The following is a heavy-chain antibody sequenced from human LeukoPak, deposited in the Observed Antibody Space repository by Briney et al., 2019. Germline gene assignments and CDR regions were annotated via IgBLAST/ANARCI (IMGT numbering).Heavy chain of an antibody. Sequence: SETLSLTCTVSGGSISSYDWSWIRQPPGEGPEWIGYIRYSGSIKYNPSLQSRVTISVDTSKNQLSLKLSSVTAADTAVYYCARSKDGFPLYFFDSWGQGTLVTVSS. CDR2: IRYSGSI. CDR3: ARSKDGFPLYFFDS. J-gene: IGHJ4*02. V-gene: IGHV4-59*12. D-gene: IGHD5-24*01. CDR1: GGSISSYD.